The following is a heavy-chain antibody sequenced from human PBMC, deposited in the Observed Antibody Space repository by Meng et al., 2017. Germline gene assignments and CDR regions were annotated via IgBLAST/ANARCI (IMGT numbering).Heavy chain of an antibody. Sequence: GESLKISCAASGFTFSSYWMSWVRQAPGKGLEWVANIKRGGSEKYYVDSVKGRFTISRDNAKNSLYLQMNSLRAEDTAVYYCAREGVAAAGTVDYWGQGTLVTVSS. CDR2: IKRGGSEK. D-gene: IGHD6-13*01. J-gene: IGHJ4*01. CDR3: AREGVAAAGTVDY. V-gene: IGHV3-7*01. CDR1: GFTFSSYW.